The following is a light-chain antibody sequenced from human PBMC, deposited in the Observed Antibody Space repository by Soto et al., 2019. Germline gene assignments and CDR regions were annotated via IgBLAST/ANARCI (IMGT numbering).Light chain of an antibody. J-gene: IGLJ1*01. V-gene: IGLV2-14*01. CDR1: SSDVGGYNY. Sequence: QSALTQPASVSGSPGQSITISCTGTSSDVGGYNYVSWYQQHPGKAPKLMIYDVSNRPSGASNRFAGSKSGNTASLTISGLQAEDEADYSCSSYTSSSTLGVFGTGTKVTVL. CDR3: SSYTSSSTLGV. CDR2: DVS.